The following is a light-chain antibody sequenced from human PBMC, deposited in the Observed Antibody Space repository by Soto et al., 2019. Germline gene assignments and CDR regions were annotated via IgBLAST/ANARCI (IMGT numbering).Light chain of an antibody. CDR3: QQYENLPT. Sequence: IQLTQSPSSLSASVGDRVTITCRASQGISSALAWYQQKPGRAPKLLIYDASNLEAGVPSRFRGSGSGTDFTFTISRLPPEDIATYYCQQYENLPTFGQGTRLEIK. V-gene: IGKV1-33*01. CDR1: QGISSA. J-gene: IGKJ5*01. CDR2: DAS.